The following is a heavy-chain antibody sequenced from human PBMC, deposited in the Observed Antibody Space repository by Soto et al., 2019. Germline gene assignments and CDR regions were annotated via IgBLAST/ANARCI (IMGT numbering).Heavy chain of an antibody. CDR3: RAVASSSFDF. V-gene: IGHV4-39*01. Sequence: SETLSLTCTVSGGSISSSTYYWGWIRQPPGKGLEWIGSIYYSGSTYYNPSLRSRVTISVDTSKSQFSLKLSSVTAADTAVYYCRAVASSSFDFWGQGTLVTVSS. CDR1: GGSISSSTYY. D-gene: IGHD6-6*01. J-gene: IGHJ4*02. CDR2: IYYSGST.